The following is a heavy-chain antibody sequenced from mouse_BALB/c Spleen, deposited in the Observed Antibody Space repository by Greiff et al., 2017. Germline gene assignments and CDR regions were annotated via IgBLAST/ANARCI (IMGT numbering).Heavy chain of an antibody. J-gene: IGHJ3*01. D-gene: IGHD2-1*01. CDR2: IWSGGST. CDR1: GFSLTSYG. V-gene: IGHV2-2*02. Sequence: QVQLQQSGPGLVQPSQSLSITCTVSGFSLTSYGVHWVRQSPGKGLEWLGVIWSGGSTDYNAAFISRLSISKDNSKSQVFFKMNSLQANDTAIYYCARMEGYYGNYWFAYWGQGTLVTVSA. CDR3: ARMEGYYGNYWFAY.